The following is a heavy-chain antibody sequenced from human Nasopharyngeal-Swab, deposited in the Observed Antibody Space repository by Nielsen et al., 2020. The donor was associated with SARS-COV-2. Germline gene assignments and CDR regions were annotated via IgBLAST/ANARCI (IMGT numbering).Heavy chain of an antibody. D-gene: IGHD6-19*01. V-gene: IGHV1-2*06. J-gene: IGHJ3*02. CDR2: INPNSGGT. CDR1: GYTFTGYY. CDR3: ARDIVKAVAGDAFDI. Sequence: ASVKVSCKASGYTFTGYYMHWVRQAPGQGLEWMGRINPNSGGTNYAQKLQGRVTMTTDTSTSTAYMELRSLRSDDTAVYYCARDIVKAVAGDAFDIWGQGTMVTVSS.